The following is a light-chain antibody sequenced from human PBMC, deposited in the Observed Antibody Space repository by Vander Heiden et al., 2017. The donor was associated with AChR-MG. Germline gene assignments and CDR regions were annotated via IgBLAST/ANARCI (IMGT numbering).Light chain of an antibody. Sequence: EVVLTQSPGTLSLSLGERASLSCRASQRVSSSFLAWYQQKPGQAPRPLIHGASNRATGIPDRFSGSGSGTDFTLTISRLDPEDLAVYYCQQYSNSPFTFGGGTKVEIK. CDR1: QRVSSSF. V-gene: IGKV3-20*01. J-gene: IGKJ4*01. CDR3: QQYSNSPFT. CDR2: GAS.